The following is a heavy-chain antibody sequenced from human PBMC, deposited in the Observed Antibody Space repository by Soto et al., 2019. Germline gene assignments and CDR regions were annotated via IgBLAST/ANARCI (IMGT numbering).Heavy chain of an antibody. J-gene: IGHJ4*02. CDR2: ISGSGGST. CDR3: THDYGDYRYYFDY. CDR1: GFTFSSYA. V-gene: IGHV3-23*01. Sequence: EVQLLESGGGLVQPGGSLRLSCAASGFTFSSYAMSWVRQAPGKGLEWVSAISGSGGSTYYADSVKGRFTISRDNSKNTLYLQMNSLRAEDTAVYYCTHDYGDYRYYFDYWGPGTLVTVSS. D-gene: IGHD4-17*01.